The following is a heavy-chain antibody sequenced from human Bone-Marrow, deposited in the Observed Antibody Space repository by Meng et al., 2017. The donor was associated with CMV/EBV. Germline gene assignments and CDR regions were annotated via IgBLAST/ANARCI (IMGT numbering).Heavy chain of an antibody. J-gene: IGHJ4*02. V-gene: IGHV3-21*01. CDR2: ISSSSSYI. CDR1: GLTFSSYS. Sequence: SGLTFSSYSMNWVRQAPGKGLEWVSSISSSSSYIYYADSVKGRFTISRDNAKNSLYLQMNSLRAEDTAVYYCARDMGQQLPLYYFDYWGQGTLVTVSS. CDR3: ARDMGQQLPLYYFDY. D-gene: IGHD6-13*01.